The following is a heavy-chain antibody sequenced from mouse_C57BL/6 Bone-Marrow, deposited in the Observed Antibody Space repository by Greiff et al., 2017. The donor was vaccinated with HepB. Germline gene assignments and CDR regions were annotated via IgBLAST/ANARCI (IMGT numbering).Heavy chain of an antibody. CDR2: IYPGDGDT. CDR1: GYAFSSSW. D-gene: IGHD2-2*01. V-gene: IGHV1-82*01. J-gene: IGHJ4*01. CDR3: AREDGYDYYAMDY. Sequence: QVHVKQSGPELVKPGASVKISCKASGYAFSSSWMNWVKQRPGKGLEWIGRIYPGDGDTNYNGKFKGKATLTADKSSSTAYMQLSSLTSEDSAVYFCAREDGYDYYAMDYWGQGTSVTVSS.